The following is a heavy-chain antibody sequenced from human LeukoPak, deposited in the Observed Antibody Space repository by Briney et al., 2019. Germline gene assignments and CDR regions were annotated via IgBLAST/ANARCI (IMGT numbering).Heavy chain of an antibody. CDR2: INHSGST. CDR3: ARGSSSGYYYFGALLHFDY. Sequence: SETLSLTCAVYGGFFSGYYWGWIRQPPGNGLEWIGEINHSGSTNYNPSLKSRVTISVDTSKNQFSLKLSSVTAADTAVYYCARGSSSGYYYFGALLHFDYWGQGTLVTVSS. V-gene: IGHV4-34*01. CDR1: GGFFSGYY. J-gene: IGHJ4*02. D-gene: IGHD3-22*01.